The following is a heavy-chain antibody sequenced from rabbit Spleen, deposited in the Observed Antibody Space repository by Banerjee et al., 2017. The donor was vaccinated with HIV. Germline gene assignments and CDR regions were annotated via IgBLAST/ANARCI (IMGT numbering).Heavy chain of an antibody. CDR3: ARDEDTGRLQL. Sequence: QQLEESGGDLVKPGASLTLTCTASGFSFSSYYMCWVRQAPGKGLEWIGIIYAAKGSTDYASWVNGRFTISSDNAQSTLYLQLNSLTAADTATYFCARDEDTGRLQLWGPGTLVTVS. CDR1: GFSFSSYY. J-gene: IGHJ4*01. CDR2: IYAAKGST. D-gene: IGHD7-1*01. V-gene: IGHV1S7*01.